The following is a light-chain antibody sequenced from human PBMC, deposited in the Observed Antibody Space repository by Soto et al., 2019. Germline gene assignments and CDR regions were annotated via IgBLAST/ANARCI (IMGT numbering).Light chain of an antibody. J-gene: IGLJ3*02. CDR2: SND. CDR1: SSNIGPNT. V-gene: IGLV1-44*01. Sequence: QSVLTQPPSASGTPGQRVTISCSGSSSNIGPNTVNWYQQLPGTAPKLLIYSNDQRPSGVRDRFSGSKSGTSASLAISGLQSEDEADYYCAAWDDSLNGWVFGGGTQLTVL. CDR3: AAWDDSLNGWV.